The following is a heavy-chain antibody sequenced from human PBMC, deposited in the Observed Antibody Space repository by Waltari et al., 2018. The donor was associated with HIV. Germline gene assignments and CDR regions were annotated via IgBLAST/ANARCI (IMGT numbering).Heavy chain of an antibody. D-gene: IGHD3-22*01. CDR1: GYTFTSYD. V-gene: IGHV1-8*01. CDR2: MNPNSGNT. J-gene: IGHJ4*02. CDR3: ARGPRSERAVVVIARGCY. Sequence: QVQLVQSGAEVKKPGASVKVSCKASGYTFTSYDINWVRQATGHGIEWMGWMNPNSGNTGKAQKVQGRVTMTRNTSISTAYMELSSLRSEDTAVYYCARGPRSERAVVVIARGCYWGQGTLVTVSS.